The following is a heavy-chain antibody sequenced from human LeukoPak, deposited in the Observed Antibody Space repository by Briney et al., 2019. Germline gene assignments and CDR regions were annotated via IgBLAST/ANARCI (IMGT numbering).Heavy chain of an antibody. V-gene: IGHV3-15*01. J-gene: IGHJ5*02. D-gene: IGHD6-13*01. CDR1: GFTFSNAW. Sequence: PGGSLRLSCAASGFTFSNAWMSWVRKAPGKGLEWVGRIKSKTDGGTTDYAAPVKGRFTISRDDSKNTLYLQMNSLKTEDTAVYYCTTARIAAAGWFDPWGQGTLVTVSS. CDR3: TTARIAAAGWFDP. CDR2: IKSKTDGGTT.